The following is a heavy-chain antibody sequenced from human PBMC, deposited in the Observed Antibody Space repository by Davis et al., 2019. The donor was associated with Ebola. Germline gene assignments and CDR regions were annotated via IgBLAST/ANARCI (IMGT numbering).Heavy chain of an antibody. Sequence: GESLKISCAASGFTFSAYWMHWVRQVPGEGLVWVARINSYGSLITYVDSVKGRFTISRDNAKNSLFLQMNNLRVEDTALYYCTRGGAMRFDAWGQGTLVTVSS. CDR2: INSYGSLI. V-gene: IGHV3-74*01. CDR3: TRGGAMRFDA. CDR1: GFTFSAYW. J-gene: IGHJ5*02. D-gene: IGHD3-16*01.